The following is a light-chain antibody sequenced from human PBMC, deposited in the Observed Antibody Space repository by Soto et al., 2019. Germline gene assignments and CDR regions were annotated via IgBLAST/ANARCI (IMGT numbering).Light chain of an antibody. CDR1: QSVSSN. CDR3: QQYINWRPWT. CDR2: GAS. J-gene: IGKJ1*01. Sequence: EIVMTQSPATLSVSPGERATLSCRASQSVSSNFAWYQQKPGQAPRLLIYGASTRATGIPARFSGSGSGTEFTLPIRSLQSEDFAVEYRQQYINWRPWTFVQGTKVEIK. V-gene: IGKV3-15*01.